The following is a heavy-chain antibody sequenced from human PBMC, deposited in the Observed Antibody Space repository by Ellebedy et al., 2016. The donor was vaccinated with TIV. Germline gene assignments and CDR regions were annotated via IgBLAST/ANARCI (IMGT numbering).Heavy chain of an antibody. Sequence: ASVKVSCKASGYTFTNYYMHWVRQATGQGLEWMGWMNPNSGNTGYAQKFQGRVTMTRDTSINTAYMELIRLTSDDMAVYYCARDERSPYSTSYYNDWGQGTLVTVSS. CDR3: ARDERSPYSTSYYND. J-gene: IGHJ4*02. CDR2: MNPNSGNT. D-gene: IGHD6-13*01. V-gene: IGHV1-2*02. CDR1: GYTFTNYY.